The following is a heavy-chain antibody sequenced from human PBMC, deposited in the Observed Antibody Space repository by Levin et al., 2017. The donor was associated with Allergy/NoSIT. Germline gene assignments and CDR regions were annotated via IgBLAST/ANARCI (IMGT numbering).Heavy chain of an antibody. J-gene: IGHJ6*02. V-gene: IGHV3-30*18. Sequence: GGSLRLSCAASGFTFSSYGMHWVRQAPGKGLEWVAVISYDGSNKYYADSVKGRFTISRDNSKNTLYLQMNSLRAEDTAVYYCAKGRRFLELYGMDVWGQGTTVTVSS. CDR1: GFTFSSYG. CDR3: AKGRRFLELYGMDV. CDR2: ISYDGSNK. D-gene: IGHD3-3*01.